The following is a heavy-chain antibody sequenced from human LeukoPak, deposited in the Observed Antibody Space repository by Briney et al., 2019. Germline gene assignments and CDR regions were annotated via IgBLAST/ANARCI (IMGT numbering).Heavy chain of an antibody. CDR1: GFTFSNFA. V-gene: IGHV3-23*01. CDR2: ISDSGGST. Sequence: PGGSLRLSCGASGFTFSNFAMSWVRQAPGEGLEWVSVISDSGGSTYYADSVKGRFTISRDNSKNTLYLQMNSLGAEDTAVYYCAKDSSRVSGNYDCFDYWGQGALVTVSS. D-gene: IGHD1-26*01. J-gene: IGHJ4*02. CDR3: AKDSSRVSGNYDCFDY.